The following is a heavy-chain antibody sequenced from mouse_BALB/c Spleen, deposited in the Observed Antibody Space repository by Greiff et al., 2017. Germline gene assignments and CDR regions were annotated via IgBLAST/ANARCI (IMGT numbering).Heavy chain of an antibody. Sequence: QVQLQQSGAELVRPGTSVKVSCKASGYAFTNYLIEWVKQRPGQGLEWIGVINPGSGGTNYNEKFKGKATLTADKSSSTAYMQLSSLTSDDSAVYFCARSLTGVAYWGQGTLVTVSA. CDR2: INPGSGGT. V-gene: IGHV1-54*01. CDR3: ARSLTGVAY. CDR1: GYAFTNYL. D-gene: IGHD4-1*01. J-gene: IGHJ3*01.